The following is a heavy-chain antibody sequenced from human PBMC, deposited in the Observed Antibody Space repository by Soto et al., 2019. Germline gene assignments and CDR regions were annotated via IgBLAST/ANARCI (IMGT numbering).Heavy chain of an antibody. V-gene: IGHV1-18*01. Sequence: QVHLVQSGAEVKKPGASVKVSCKGSGYAFTTYGITWVRQAPGQGLEWMGWISAHNGNTNYAQKLQGRVTVTRDTSTSTAYMELRSLRSDDTAVYYCARGRYGDYWGQGALVTVSS. J-gene: IGHJ4*02. D-gene: IGHD1-1*01. CDR2: ISAHNGNT. CDR1: GYAFTTYG. CDR3: ARGRYGDY.